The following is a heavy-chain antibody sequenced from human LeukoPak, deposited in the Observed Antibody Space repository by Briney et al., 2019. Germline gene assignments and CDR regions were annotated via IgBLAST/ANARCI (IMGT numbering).Heavy chain of an antibody. CDR1: GFTVSSNY. CDR2: IYSGGST. D-gene: IGHD4-17*01. J-gene: IGHJ3*02. Sequence: GGSLRLSCAASGFTVSSNYMSWVRQAPGKGLEWVSVIYSGGSTYYADSVKGRFTISRDNSKNTLYLQMNSLRAEDTAVYYCARLTVTKNDAFDIWGQGTMVTVS. CDR3: ARLTVTKNDAFDI. V-gene: IGHV3-53*01.